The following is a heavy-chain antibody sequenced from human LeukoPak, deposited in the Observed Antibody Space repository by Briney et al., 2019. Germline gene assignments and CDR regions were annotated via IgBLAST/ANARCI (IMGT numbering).Heavy chain of an antibody. CDR3: AKVGHYDSSGYPYFDY. J-gene: IGHJ4*02. V-gene: IGHV3-23*01. CDR2: ISGSGGST. Sequence: PGGSLRLSCAASGFTFSSYAMSWVRQAPGKGLEWVSAISGSGGSTYYADSVKGRFTISRDNTKNTLYLQINSLRAEDTAVYYCAKVGHYDSSGYPYFDYWGQGTLVTVSS. CDR1: GFTFSSYA. D-gene: IGHD3-22*01.